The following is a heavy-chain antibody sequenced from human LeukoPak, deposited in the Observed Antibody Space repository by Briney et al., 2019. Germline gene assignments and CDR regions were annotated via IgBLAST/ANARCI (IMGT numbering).Heavy chain of an antibody. Sequence: GGSLRLSCAASGFTFSDHYMSWIRQAPGKGLEWASYISNDGTTINYADSVKGRFTVSRDKAKNSLYLQMNSLRVEDTAVYYCVRTARLSDYWGQGTLVTVSS. CDR1: GFTFSDHY. D-gene: IGHD6-6*01. V-gene: IGHV3-11*04. CDR3: VRTARLSDY. CDR2: ISNDGTTI. J-gene: IGHJ4*02.